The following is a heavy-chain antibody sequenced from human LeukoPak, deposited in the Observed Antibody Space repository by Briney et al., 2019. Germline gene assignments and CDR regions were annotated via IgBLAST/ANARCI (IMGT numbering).Heavy chain of an antibody. CDR1: GFTFSTYS. CDR3: ARVYATSSSWYGDFDY. J-gene: IGHJ4*02. V-gene: IGHV3-48*01. Sequence: GGSLRLSCAASGFTFSTYSMNWVRQAPGKGLEWVSYISRSSSTIYYADSVKGRCTISRDNAENSLYLQMNSLRAEDTAVYYCARVYATSSSWYGDFDYWGQGTLVTVSS. D-gene: IGHD6-13*01. CDR2: ISRSSSTI.